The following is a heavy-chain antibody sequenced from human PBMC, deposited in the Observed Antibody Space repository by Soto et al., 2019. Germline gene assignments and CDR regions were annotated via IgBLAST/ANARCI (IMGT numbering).Heavy chain of an antibody. V-gene: IGHV3-30-3*01. CDR1: GFTFSSYA. CDR2: ISYDGSNK. D-gene: IGHD3-3*01. CDR3: ARDLENDFWTGLLFDY. Sequence: GGSLRLSCAASGFTFSSYAMHWVRQAPGKGLEWVAVISYDGSNKYYADSVKGRFTISRDNSKNTLYLQMNSLRAEDTAVYYCARDLENDFWTGLLFDYWGQGTLVTVSS. J-gene: IGHJ4*02.